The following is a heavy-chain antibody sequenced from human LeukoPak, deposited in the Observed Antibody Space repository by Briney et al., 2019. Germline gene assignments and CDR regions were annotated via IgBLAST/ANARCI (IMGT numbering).Heavy chain of an antibody. CDR1: GGSISSYY. J-gene: IGHJ4*02. D-gene: IGHD6-13*01. Sequence: PSETLSLTCTVSGGSISSYYWSWIRQPSGKGLEWIGRIYTSGSTNYNPSLKSRVTMSVDTSKNQFSLKLSSVTAADTAVYYCAVGYSNSWYTYWGQGTLVTVSS. V-gene: IGHV4-4*07. CDR3: AVGYSNSWYTY. CDR2: IYTSGST.